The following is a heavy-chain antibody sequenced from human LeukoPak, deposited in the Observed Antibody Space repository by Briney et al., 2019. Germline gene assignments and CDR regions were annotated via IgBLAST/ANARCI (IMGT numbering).Heavy chain of an antibody. D-gene: IGHD2-21*02. Sequence: SETLSLTCTVSGGPISSYYWSWIRQTPGKGVEWIGYTHHSDNNNYNPSLKSRVTISQDMSKNRFSLRLTSVTAADTAVYYCARSGGWVTAYWYFEVWGRGTLVTVSS. CDR2: THHSDNN. J-gene: IGHJ2*01. CDR1: GGPISSYY. V-gene: IGHV4-59*01. CDR3: ARSGGWVTAYWYFEV.